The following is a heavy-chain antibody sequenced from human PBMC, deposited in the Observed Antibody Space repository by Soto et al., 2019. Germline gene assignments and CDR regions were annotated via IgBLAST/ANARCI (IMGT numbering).Heavy chain of an antibody. D-gene: IGHD5-18*01. V-gene: IGHV1-46*01. CDR3: ARQGIVDTDFDY. CDR1: GGTFSSYA. Sequence: GASVKVSCKASGGTFSSYAISWVRQAPGQGLEWMGIINPSGGSTSYAQKFQGRVTMTRDTSTSTVYMELSRLRSEDTAVYYCARQGIVDTDFDYWGQGTLVTVSS. CDR2: INPSGGST. J-gene: IGHJ4*02.